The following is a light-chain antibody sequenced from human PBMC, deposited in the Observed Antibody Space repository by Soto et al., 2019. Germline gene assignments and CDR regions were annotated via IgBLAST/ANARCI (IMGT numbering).Light chain of an antibody. CDR3: QQSYSTVWT. CDR1: QSISSY. Sequence: DIQMTQSPSSLSASVGDRVTITCRASQSISSYLNWYQQKPEKAPKHLIYAASSLQSGVPSRFSGSGSGTDFTLTISSLQPEDFATYYCQQSYSTVWTFGQGTKVEIK. V-gene: IGKV1-39*01. J-gene: IGKJ1*01. CDR2: AAS.